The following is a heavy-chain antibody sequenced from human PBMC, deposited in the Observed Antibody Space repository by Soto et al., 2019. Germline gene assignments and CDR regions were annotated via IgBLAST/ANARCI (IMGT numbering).Heavy chain of an antibody. CDR3: TTPILLGYSYGYDYYYYGMDV. CDR2: IKSKTDGGTT. V-gene: IGHV3-15*07. Sequence: EVQLVESGGGLVKPGGSLRLSCAASGFTSSNAWMNWVRQAPGKGLEWVGRIKSKTDGGTTDYAAPVKGRFTISRDDSKNTLYLQMNSLKTEDTAVYYCTTPILLGYSYGYDYYYYGMDVWGQGTTVTVSS. J-gene: IGHJ6*02. CDR1: GFTSSNAW. D-gene: IGHD5-18*01.